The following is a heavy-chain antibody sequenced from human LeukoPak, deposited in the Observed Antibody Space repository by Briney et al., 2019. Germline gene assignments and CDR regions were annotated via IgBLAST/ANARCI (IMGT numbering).Heavy chain of an antibody. V-gene: IGHV3-7*01. Sequence: GGSLRLSSAASGFTFNHYWMSWVRQAPGKGLEWLANIKQDGSQIYYVDSVKGRFTTSRDNAKYSLYLQMNSLRAEDTAVYYCARGIYDTDSLGLYFDHWGQGTLVTVSS. CDR2: IKQDGSQI. CDR1: GFTFNHYW. J-gene: IGHJ1*01. CDR3: ARGIYDTDSLGLYFDH. D-gene: IGHD3-16*01.